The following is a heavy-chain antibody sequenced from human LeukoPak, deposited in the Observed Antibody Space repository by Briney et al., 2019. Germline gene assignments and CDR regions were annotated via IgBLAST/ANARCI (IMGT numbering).Heavy chain of an antibody. V-gene: IGHV4-59*05. CDR1: GDSISSYY. D-gene: IGHD2-15*01. J-gene: IGHJ4*02. Sequence: SETLSLTCTVSGDSISSYYWSWIRQPPGKGLEWIGSIYSSGNTYYKPSLKSRVTISVDTSKNQFSLKLSSVTAADTAVYYCVRVCSSDSCLLDYWGQGTLVTVSS. CDR3: VRVCSSDSCLLDY. CDR2: IYSSGNT.